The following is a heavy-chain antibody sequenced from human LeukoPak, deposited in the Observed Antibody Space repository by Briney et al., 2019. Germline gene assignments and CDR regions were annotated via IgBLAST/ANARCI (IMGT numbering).Heavy chain of an antibody. CDR2: IYYSGST. CDR1: GGSISSSSYY. Sequence: PSETLSLTCTVSGGSISSSSYYWGWIRQPPGKGLEWIGSIYYSGSTYYNPSLKSRVTISVDTSKNQFSLKLSSVTAADTAVYYCASLPRYYYDSSEVWGQGTLVTVSS. CDR3: ASLPRYYYDSSEV. J-gene: IGHJ4*02. V-gene: IGHV4-39*01. D-gene: IGHD3-22*01.